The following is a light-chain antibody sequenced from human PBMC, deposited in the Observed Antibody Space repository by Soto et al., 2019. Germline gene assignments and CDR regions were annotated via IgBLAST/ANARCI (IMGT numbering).Light chain of an antibody. CDR3: QQYHSFAPT. CDR1: QIVNKW. CDR2: DAS. V-gene: IGKV1-5*01. J-gene: IGKJ1*01. Sequence: IQVTQSPYTLSAFIGDRVTITCRASQIVNKWVAWYQQKPGKAPKLLIFDASNLKTGVPSRFSGSGSGTEYTLTTNSLQPDDFAIYYCQQYHSFAPTFGQGTKVDIK.